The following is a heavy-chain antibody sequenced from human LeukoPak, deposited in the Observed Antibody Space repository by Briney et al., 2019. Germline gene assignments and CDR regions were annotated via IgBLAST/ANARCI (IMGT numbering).Heavy chain of an antibody. CDR1: GFTFTNYW. D-gene: IGHD6-6*01. Sequence: GGPLRLSCAASGFTFTNYWMSWVRQGPGKGLEWVANINQDGSVKYYVDSVKGRFTISRDNAKNSQYLQMNSLRVEDTAIYYCARIGYSSSSLDYWGQGTLVTVSS. CDR3: ARIGYSSSSLDY. CDR2: INQDGSVK. J-gene: IGHJ4*02. V-gene: IGHV3-7*01.